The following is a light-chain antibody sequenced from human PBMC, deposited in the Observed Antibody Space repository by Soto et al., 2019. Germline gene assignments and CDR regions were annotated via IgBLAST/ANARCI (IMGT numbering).Light chain of an antibody. CDR1: QSLSSTY. Sequence: EIVLTQSPGTLSLSPGERATLSCRASQSLSSTYLAWYQQKPGQAPRLLIYGASSRATGIPDRFSGSGSGTDFTLTISRLEPEDSAVYYCQQYGTSPRGVTFGPGTKVDIK. V-gene: IGKV3-20*01. CDR3: QQYGTSPRGVT. CDR2: GAS. J-gene: IGKJ3*01.